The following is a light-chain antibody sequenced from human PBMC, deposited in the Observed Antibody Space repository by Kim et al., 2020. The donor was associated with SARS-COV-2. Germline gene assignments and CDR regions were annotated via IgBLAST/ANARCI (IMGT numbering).Light chain of an antibody. CDR1: QSVSSSY. CDR2: AAS. J-gene: IGKJ2*01. CDR3: QQYGSSPMYT. Sequence: PGERATPSCRASQSVSSSYLAWYQQKPGQAPRLLIYAASSRATGIPDRFSGSGSGTDFTLTISRLEPEDFAVYYCQQYGSSPMYTFGQGTKVDIK. V-gene: IGKV3-20*01.